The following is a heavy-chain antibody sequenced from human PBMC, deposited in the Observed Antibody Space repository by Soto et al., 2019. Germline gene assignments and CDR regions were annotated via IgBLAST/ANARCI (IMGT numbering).Heavy chain of an antibody. J-gene: IGHJ4*02. CDR1: GFTFSSYA. V-gene: IGHV3-23*01. CDR2: ISGSGGST. Sequence: EVQLLESGGGLVQPGGSLRLSCAASGFTFSSYAMSWVRQAPGKGLEWVSAISGSGGSTYYADSVKGRFTISRDNSKNTLYLQMNSLRAEDTAVYYCATISAYYYDRSGYKFDYWGQGTLVTVSS. D-gene: IGHD3-22*01. CDR3: ATISAYYYDRSGYKFDY.